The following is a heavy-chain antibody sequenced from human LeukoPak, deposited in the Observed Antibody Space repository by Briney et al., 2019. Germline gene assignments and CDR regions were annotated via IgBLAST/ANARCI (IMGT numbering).Heavy chain of an antibody. V-gene: IGHV1-2*02. CDR2: INPNSGGT. CDR1: GYTFTSYY. J-gene: IGHJ4*02. Sequence: ASVKVSCKASGYTFTSYYMHWVRQAPGQGLEWMGWINPNSGGTNYAQKLQGRVTMTTDTSTSTAYMELRSLRSDDTAVYYCARDFSPRGSGYWGQGTLVTVSS. CDR3: ARDFSPRGSGY. D-gene: IGHD3-10*01.